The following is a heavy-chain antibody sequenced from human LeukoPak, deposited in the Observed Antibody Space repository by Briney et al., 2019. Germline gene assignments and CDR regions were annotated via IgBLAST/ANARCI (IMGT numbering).Heavy chain of an antibody. CDR1: GFTFSSYA. D-gene: IGHD2-21*01. J-gene: IGHJ4*02. CDR3: AKDLSGDLHLPFDY. Sequence: GGSLRLSRAASGFTFSSYAMSWVRQAPGKGLEWVSAISGSGGSTYYADSVKGRFTISRDNSKNTLYLQMNSLRAEDTAVYYCAKDLSGDLHLPFDYWGQGTLVTVSS. CDR2: ISGSGGST. V-gene: IGHV3-23*01.